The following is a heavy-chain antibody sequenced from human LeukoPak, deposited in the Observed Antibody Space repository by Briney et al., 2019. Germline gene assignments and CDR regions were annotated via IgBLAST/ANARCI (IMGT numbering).Heavy chain of an antibody. D-gene: IGHD3-22*01. CDR2: ITWDGGST. J-gene: IGHJ5*02. CDR1: GFTFDDYT. Sequence: PGGSLRLSCEASGFTFDDYTMHWVRQAPGKGLEWVSLITWDGGSTYYADSVKGRFTISRDNAKNTLNLQMNSLRAEDTAVYYCARDLGQYYDTSDNWFDPWGQGTLVTVSS. V-gene: IGHV3-43*01. CDR3: ARDLGQYYDTSDNWFDP.